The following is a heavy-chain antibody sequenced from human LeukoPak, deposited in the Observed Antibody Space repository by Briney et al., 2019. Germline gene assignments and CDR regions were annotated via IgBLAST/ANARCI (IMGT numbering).Heavy chain of an antibody. Sequence: PGGSLRLSCAASGFTFSRYAMNWVRQAPGKGLEWVSTISSSGDNTYYADSVKGRFTISRDNSENTLYLQMNSLRAEDTAVYYCAKDPQVGAWDYWGQGTLVTVSS. CDR2: ISSSGDNT. J-gene: IGHJ4*02. V-gene: IGHV3-23*01. CDR3: AKDPQVGAWDY. CDR1: GFTFSRYA. D-gene: IGHD1-26*01.